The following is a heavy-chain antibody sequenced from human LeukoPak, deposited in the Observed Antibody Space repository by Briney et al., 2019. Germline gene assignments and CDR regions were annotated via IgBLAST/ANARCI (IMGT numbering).Heavy chain of an antibody. CDR1: GGSISSYY. CDR2: IYYSGST. Sequence: SETLSLTCTVSGGSISSYYWSWIRQPPGKGLEWIGYIYYSGSTKYNPSLNSRVTISVDTSKNQFSLKLSSVTAADTAVYYRARLGHCSGGTCSYYFDYWGQGTLVTVSS. CDR3: ARLGHCSGGTCSYYFDY. D-gene: IGHD2-15*01. J-gene: IGHJ4*02. V-gene: IGHV4-59*01.